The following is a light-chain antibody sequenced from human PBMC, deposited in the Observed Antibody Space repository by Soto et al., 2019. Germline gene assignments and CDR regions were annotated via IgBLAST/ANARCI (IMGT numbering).Light chain of an antibody. CDR3: QQYARSPLA. V-gene: IGKV3-20*01. CDR1: QSVSSN. J-gene: IGKJ4*01. Sequence: EIVLTQSPATLSLSPGERATLSCRASQSVSSNLAWYQLKPGQAPRLLIYDASTRATGIPDRFSGSGSGTDFTLTISRLEPEDFAVYFCQQYARSPLAFGGGTKVDIK. CDR2: DAS.